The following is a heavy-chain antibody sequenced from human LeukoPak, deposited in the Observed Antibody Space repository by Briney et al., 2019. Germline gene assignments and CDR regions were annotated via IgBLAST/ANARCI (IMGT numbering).Heavy chain of an antibody. J-gene: IGHJ5*02. D-gene: IGHD3-10*01. V-gene: IGHV3-7*01. Sequence: GGSLRLSCAASGFTFSSYWMSWVRQAPGKGLEWVANIKQDGSERYYVDSVKGRFTTSRDNAKNSLYLQMNSLRAEDTAVYYCARDSGYYGSGSYGLNWFDPWGQGTLVTVSS. CDR2: IKQDGSER. CDR1: GFTFSSYW. CDR3: ARDSGYYGSGSYGLNWFDP.